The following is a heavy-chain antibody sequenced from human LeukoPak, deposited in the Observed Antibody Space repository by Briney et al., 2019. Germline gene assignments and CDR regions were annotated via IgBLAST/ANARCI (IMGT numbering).Heavy chain of an antibody. D-gene: IGHD2-2*01. CDR3: ARGGPAAIPYYYYYYMDV. CDR1: GYSISSGYY. J-gene: IGHJ6*03. Sequence: SETLSLTCAVSGYSISSGYYWGWIRQPAGKGLEWIRRIYTSGSTNYNPSLKSRVTISVDTSKNQFSLKLSSVTAADTAVYYCARGGPAAIPYYYYYYMDVWGKGTTVTVSS. CDR2: IYTSGST. V-gene: IGHV4-61*02.